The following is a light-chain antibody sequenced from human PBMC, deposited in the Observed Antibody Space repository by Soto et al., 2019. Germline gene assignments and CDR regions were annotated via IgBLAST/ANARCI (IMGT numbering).Light chain of an antibody. CDR3: SSFAGNNNVV. V-gene: IGLV2-8*01. CDR1: SSDVGGYNY. CDR2: EVS. J-gene: IGLJ2*01. Sequence: QSALTQPPSASGSTGQSVTISCTGTSSDVGGYNYVSWYQQHPGKAPKLMISEVSKRPSGVPDRFSGSKSGNTASLTVSGLQAEDEADYYCSSFAGNNNVVFGGGTKLTV.